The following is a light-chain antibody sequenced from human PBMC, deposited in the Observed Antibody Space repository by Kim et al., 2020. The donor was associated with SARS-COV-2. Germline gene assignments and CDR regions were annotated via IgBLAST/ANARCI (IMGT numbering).Light chain of an antibody. Sequence: DIQMTQSPSSLSASVGDRVTITCRASQGISRYLNWYQQKPGKAPKLLIYTASSLQSGVPSRFTGTGSETDFTLTISSLQPEDFASYYGQQTYSASRTFGQGTKVDIK. CDR1: QGISRY. CDR2: TAS. J-gene: IGKJ1*01. CDR3: QQTYSASRT. V-gene: IGKV1-39*01.